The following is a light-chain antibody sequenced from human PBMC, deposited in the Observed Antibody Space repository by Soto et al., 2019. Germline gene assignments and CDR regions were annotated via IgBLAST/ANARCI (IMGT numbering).Light chain of an antibody. J-gene: IGKJ4*01. Sequence: EIVLTQSPGTLSLSPGERATLSCRASQIVGTSLAWYQQRPGQAPRLLIYDASSRAAGIPARFSGGGSGTDFTLTISSLEPEDFAVYYCQQRFDWPLTFGGGTKVDIK. CDR1: QIVGTS. CDR2: DAS. V-gene: IGKV3-11*01. CDR3: QQRFDWPLT.